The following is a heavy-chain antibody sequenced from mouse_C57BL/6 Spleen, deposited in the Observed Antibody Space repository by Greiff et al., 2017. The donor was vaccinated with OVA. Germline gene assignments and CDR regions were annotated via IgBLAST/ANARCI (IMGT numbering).Heavy chain of an antibody. Sequence: EVKLVESGGGLVQPGGSMKLSCVASGFTFSNYWMNWVRQSPEKGLEWVAQIRLKSDNYATHYAESVKGRFTISRDDSKSSVYLQMNNLRAEDTGIYYCTEGWEGYFDYWGQGTTLTVSS. CDR3: TEGWEGYFDY. V-gene: IGHV6-3*01. CDR2: IRLKSDNYAT. CDR1: GFTFSNYW. D-gene: IGHD3-3*01. J-gene: IGHJ2*01.